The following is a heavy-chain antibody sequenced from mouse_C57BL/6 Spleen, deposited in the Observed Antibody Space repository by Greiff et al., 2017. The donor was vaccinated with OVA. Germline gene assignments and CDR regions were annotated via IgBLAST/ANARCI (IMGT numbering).Heavy chain of an antibody. CDR2: ISGGGGNT. V-gene: IGHV5-9*01. J-gene: IGHJ3*01. D-gene: IGHD4-1*01. CDR1: GFTFSSYT. Sequence: EVKVVESGGGLVKPGGSLKLSCAASGFTFSSYTMSWVRQTPEKRLEWVATISGGGGNTYYPDSVKGRFTISRDNAKNTLYLQMSSLRSEDTALYYCARQGGSTGAFAYWGQGTLVTVSA. CDR3: ARQGGSTGAFAY.